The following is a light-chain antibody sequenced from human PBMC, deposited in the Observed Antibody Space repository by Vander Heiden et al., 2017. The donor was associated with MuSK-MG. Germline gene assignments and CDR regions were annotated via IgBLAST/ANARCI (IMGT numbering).Light chain of an antibody. Sequence: SSALPQPLSASVALGQTAMIPCGSGNLGSKTFHWFQQRPGQAPVLVIYRDTSRASGIPERFSGSNSGNTATLTISGAQDGDEADYFCQVWDSSTVVFGGGTRLTVL. CDR2: RDT. CDR1: NLGSKT. J-gene: IGLJ3*02. CDR3: QVWDSSTVV. V-gene: IGLV3-9*01.